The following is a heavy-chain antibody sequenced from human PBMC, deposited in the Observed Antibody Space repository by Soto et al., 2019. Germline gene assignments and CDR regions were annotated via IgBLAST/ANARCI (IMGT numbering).Heavy chain of an antibody. Sequence: GGSLRLSCAASGFTFSSYGMHWVRQAPGKGLEWVAVIWYDGSNKYYADSVKGRFTISRDNSKNTLYLQMNSLRAEDTAVYYCARGEDRNREKNWFDPWGQGTLVTVSS. CDR2: IWYDGSNK. J-gene: IGHJ5*02. CDR1: GFTFSSYG. V-gene: IGHV3-33*01. CDR3: ARGEDRNREKNWFDP. D-gene: IGHD3-16*01.